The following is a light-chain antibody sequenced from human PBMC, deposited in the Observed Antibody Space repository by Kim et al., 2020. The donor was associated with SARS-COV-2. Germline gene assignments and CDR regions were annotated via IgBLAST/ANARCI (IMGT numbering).Light chain of an antibody. V-gene: IGLV2-8*01. Sequence: GQSVTISCTGTNSDIGSYNYVSWYQNHPGRAPKLMIYDVSRRPSGVPDRFSGSKSGNTASLTVSGLQAEDEADYYCSSYTGSNTLIFGGGTQLTVL. CDR1: NSDIGSYNY. CDR2: DVS. CDR3: SSYTGSNTLI. J-gene: IGLJ2*01.